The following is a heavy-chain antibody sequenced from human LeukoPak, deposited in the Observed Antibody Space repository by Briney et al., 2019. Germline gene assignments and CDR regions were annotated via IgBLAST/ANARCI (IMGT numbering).Heavy chain of an antibody. D-gene: IGHD3-3*02. Sequence: GGALRLSCAASGFTFDDYAMHWVRQAPGKGREWVSLISGDGGRTYYADSVKGRFTISRDNSKNSLYLQMNSLRTEDTALYYCAKVTFFSALDYWGQGTLVTVSS. CDR2: ISGDGGRT. V-gene: IGHV3-43*02. J-gene: IGHJ4*02. CDR1: GFTFDDYA. CDR3: AKVTFFSALDY.